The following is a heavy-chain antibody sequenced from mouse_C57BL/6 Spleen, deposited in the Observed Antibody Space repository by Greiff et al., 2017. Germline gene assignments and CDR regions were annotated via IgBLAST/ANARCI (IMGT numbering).Heavy chain of an antibody. D-gene: IGHD3-2*02. CDR2: INPSSGYP. CDR3: AKDSSGYYFDY. Sequence: QVQLQQSGAELAKPGASVKLSCKASGYTFTSYWLHWVKQRPGQGLEWIGYINPSSGYPKYNQKFKDKATLTADKSSSTAYMQLSSLTYEDSAVYYCAKDSSGYYFDYWGQGTTLTVSS. V-gene: IGHV1-7*01. CDR1: GYTFTSYW. J-gene: IGHJ2*01.